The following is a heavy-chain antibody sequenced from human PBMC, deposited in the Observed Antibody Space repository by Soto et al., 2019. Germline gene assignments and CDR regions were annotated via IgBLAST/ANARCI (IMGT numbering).Heavy chain of an antibody. D-gene: IGHD2-15*01. CDR1: GFTFRIYA. J-gene: IGHJ6*02. CDR3: ARGDREDIAVVIGARPGEYGVDV. CDR2: ISYDGSNK. Sequence: QVQLVESGGGVVQPGRSLRLSCAASGFTFRIYAMHWVRQAPGKGLECVAVISYDGSNKFYRDSVKGRFTISRDNSKNTLYLQMNSLRYEATAVYYCARGDREDIAVVIGARPGEYGVDVWGQGTTVTVSS. V-gene: IGHV3-30-3*01.